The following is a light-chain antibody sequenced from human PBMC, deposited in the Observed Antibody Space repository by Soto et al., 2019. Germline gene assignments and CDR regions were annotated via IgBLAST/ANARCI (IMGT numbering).Light chain of an antibody. V-gene: IGLV1-47*02. Sequence: QSVLTPPPSASGTPGQRVTISCSGSGSNIGSNYVYWYQQLPGTAPKLLIYSNNQRPSGVPDRFSGSKSGTSASLAISGLRSEDEADYYCAAWDDRFLYVFGTGTKVTVL. CDR2: SNN. CDR3: AAWDDRFLYV. CDR1: GSNIGSNY. J-gene: IGLJ1*01.